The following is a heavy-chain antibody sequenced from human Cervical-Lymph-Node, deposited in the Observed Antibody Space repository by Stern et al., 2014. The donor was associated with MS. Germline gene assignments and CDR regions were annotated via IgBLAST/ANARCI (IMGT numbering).Heavy chain of an antibody. CDR3: ARDQPTLGGAFDV. D-gene: IGHD3-16*01. J-gene: IGHJ3*01. Sequence: QVQLVQSGAEVKKPGASVKVSCKASGDTFTNNYIHWVRQAPGQGLEWMGIINPTTGSTSYAQKFQGRVTVTRDTSTGTVYMALSSLRSEDTAVYYCARDQPTLGGAFDVWGQGTMVTVSS. V-gene: IGHV1-46*01. CDR2: INPTTGST. CDR1: GDTFTNNY.